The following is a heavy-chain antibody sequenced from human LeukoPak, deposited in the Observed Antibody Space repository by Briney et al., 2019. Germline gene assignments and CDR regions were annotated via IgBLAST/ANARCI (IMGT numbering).Heavy chain of an antibody. CDR1: GYTFTGYY. J-gene: IGHJ3*02. V-gene: IGHV1-2*02. Sequence: ASVKVSCKASGYTFTGYYMHWVRQAPGQGLEWMGWTNPNSGGTNYAQKFQGRVTMTRDTSISTTYMELSRLRSDDTAVYYCARVRDFWSGSNAFDIWGQGTMVTVSS. CDR3: ARVRDFWSGSNAFDI. D-gene: IGHD3-3*01. CDR2: TNPNSGGT.